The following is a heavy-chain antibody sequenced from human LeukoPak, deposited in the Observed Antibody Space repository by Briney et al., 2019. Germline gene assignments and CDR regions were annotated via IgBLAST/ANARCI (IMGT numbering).Heavy chain of an antibody. CDR3: ASPGPKNIVVVVAAQAYGMDV. J-gene: IGHJ6*02. Sequence: SVKVSCQASGGTFSSYAISWVRQAPGQGLEWMGGIIPIFGTANYAQKFQGRATITADESTSTAYMELSSLRSEDTAVYYCASPGPKNIVVVVAAQAYGMDVWGQGTTVTVSS. CDR1: GGTFSSYA. V-gene: IGHV1-69*13. CDR2: IIPIFGTA. D-gene: IGHD2-15*01.